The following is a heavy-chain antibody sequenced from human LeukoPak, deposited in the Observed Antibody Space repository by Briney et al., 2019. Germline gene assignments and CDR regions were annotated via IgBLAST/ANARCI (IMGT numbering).Heavy chain of an antibody. CDR2: ISSSSSYI. D-gene: IGHD3-10*02. Sequence: SGGSLRLSCAASGFTFSSYSMNWVRQAPGKGLEWVSFISSSSSYIYYADSVKGRFTISRDNAKNSLYLQMNSLRAEDTAVYYCAELGITMIGGVWGKGTTVTISS. J-gene: IGHJ6*04. V-gene: IGHV3-21*01. CDR1: GFTFSSYS. CDR3: AELGITMIGGV.